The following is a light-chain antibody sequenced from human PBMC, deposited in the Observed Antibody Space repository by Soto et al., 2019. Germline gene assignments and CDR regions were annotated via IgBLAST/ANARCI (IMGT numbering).Light chain of an antibody. J-gene: IGLJ2*01. CDR2: GNI. CDR1: SSNIGAGYD. CDR3: QSYDSSLTVV. Sequence: QLVLTQPPLVSGAPGQRVTISCTGSSSNIGAGYDVHWYQQVPGTAPKLLIYGNINRPSGVPDRFSGSKSGTSASLAITGLQADDEADYYCQSYDSSLTVVFGGGTKVTVL. V-gene: IGLV1-40*01.